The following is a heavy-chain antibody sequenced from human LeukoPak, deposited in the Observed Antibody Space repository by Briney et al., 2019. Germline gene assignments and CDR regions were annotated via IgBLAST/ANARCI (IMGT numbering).Heavy chain of an antibody. CDR3: ARGAQTYCDKAPVDY. CDR2: INHSGST. J-gene: IGHJ4*02. D-gene: IGHD3-22*01. CDR1: GGSFSGYY. V-gene: IGHV4-34*01. Sequence: SETLSLTCAVYGGSFSGYYWSWIRQPPGKGPEWIGEINHSGSTNYNPSLKSRVTISVDTSKSQFSLKLNSMTAADTAVYYCARGAQTYCDKAPVDYWGQGTLVTVSS.